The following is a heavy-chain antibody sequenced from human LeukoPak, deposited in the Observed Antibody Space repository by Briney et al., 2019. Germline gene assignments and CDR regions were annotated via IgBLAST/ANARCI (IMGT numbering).Heavy chain of an antibody. CDR3: ARGRGAAAPKPPKP. J-gene: IGHJ1*01. Sequence: SQTLSLTRAVYVGSFSGYYWSCIRQPPGKGLEWIGEINHSGSTNYNPSLKSRVTISVDTSKNQFSLKLSSVTAADTAVYYCARGRGAAAPKPPKPWGQGTLVTVSS. V-gene: IGHV4-34*01. D-gene: IGHD6-13*01. CDR1: VGSFSGYY. CDR2: INHSGST.